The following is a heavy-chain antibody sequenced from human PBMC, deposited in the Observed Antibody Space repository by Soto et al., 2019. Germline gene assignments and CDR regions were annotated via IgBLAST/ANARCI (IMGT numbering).Heavy chain of an antibody. CDR2: IYYSGRT. V-gene: IGHV4-59*01. CDR1: GGSISSYY. J-gene: IGHJ4*02. Sequence: QVQLQESGPGLVKPSETLSLTCTVSGGSISSYYWSWIRQPPGKGLEWIGYIYYSGRTNYNPSLKSRVTIAVDTSKNQFSLKLSSVTAADTAVYYCARGVPAATFDYWGQGTLVTVSS. D-gene: IGHD2-2*01. CDR3: ARGVPAATFDY.